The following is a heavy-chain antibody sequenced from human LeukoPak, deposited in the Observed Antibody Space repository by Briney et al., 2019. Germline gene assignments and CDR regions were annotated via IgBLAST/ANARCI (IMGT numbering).Heavy chain of an antibody. CDR3: ARHLNSESYYF. V-gene: IGHV4-39*01. CDR1: GGSISRNSHY. CDR2: IFYSGTT. Sequence: SETLSLTCTVSGGSISRNSHYRGGIRQTPGKGLEWLGSIFYSGTTYYNPSLKSRVTISIDTSKNQFSLKLSSVTAADTAVYYCARHLNSESYYFWGQGTLVTVSS. J-gene: IGHJ4*02. D-gene: IGHD1-26*01.